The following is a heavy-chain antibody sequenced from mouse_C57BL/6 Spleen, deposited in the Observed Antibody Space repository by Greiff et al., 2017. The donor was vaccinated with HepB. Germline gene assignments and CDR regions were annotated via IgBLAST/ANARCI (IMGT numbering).Heavy chain of an antibody. D-gene: IGHD2-3*01. Sequence: QVQLQQPGAELVKPGASVKLSCKASGYTFTSYWMHWVKQRPGQGLEWIGMIHPNSGSTNYNEKFKSKATLTVDKSSSTAYMQLSSLTSEDSAVYYCARSGGSYDPYWYFDVWGTGTTVTVSS. CDR1: GYTFTSYW. CDR3: ARSGGSYDPYWYFDV. J-gene: IGHJ1*03. CDR2: IHPNSGST. V-gene: IGHV1-64*01.